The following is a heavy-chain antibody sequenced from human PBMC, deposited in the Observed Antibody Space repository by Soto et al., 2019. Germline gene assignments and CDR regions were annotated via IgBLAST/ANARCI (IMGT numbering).Heavy chain of an antibody. Sequence: EVQLLGSGGGLVQPGGSLRLSCAASGFTFSSYAMSWFRQAPGKGLEWVLAISAGGDTTYYADSAKGRFTISRDNSKTTLSLQMSSLSGEDTAVYYCAKAVGSDWPYYFDYWGQGTLVTVSA. V-gene: IGHV3-23*01. CDR1: GFTFSSYA. D-gene: IGHD6-19*01. J-gene: IGHJ4*02. CDR3: AKAVGSDWPYYFDY. CDR2: ISAGGDTT.